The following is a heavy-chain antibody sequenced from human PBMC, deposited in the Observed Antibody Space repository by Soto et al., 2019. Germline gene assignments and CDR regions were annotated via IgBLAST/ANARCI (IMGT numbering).Heavy chain of an antibody. D-gene: IGHD6-19*01. J-gene: IGHJ3*02. CDR1: GFTFSNAW. CDR2: IKSKTDGGTT. CDR3: TTESMSSGWALDAFDI. V-gene: IGHV3-15*01. Sequence: GGSLRLSCAASGFTFSNAWMSWVRQAPGKGLEWVGRIKSKTDGGTTDYAAPVKGRFTISRDDSKNTLYLQMNSLKTEDTAVYYCTTESMSSGWALDAFDIWGQGTMVTVSS.